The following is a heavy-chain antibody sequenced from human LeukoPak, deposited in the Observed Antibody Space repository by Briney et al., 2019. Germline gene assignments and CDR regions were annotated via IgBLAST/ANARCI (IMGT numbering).Heavy chain of an antibody. J-gene: IGHJ6*02. CDR1: GFTFSSYA. D-gene: IGHD3-3*01. CDR3: AKFSDEEFWSGYWGPTSYYGMDV. V-gene: IGHV3-23*01. CDR2: INGSGSSK. Sequence: AGSLRLSCAAPGFTFSSYAMSRVRQAPGKGLEWVSAINGSGSSKYYADPVRGRFTIARDNSKNTLYLQMNSLRAEDAAVYYGAKFSDEEFWSGYWGPTSYYGMDVWGQGTTLTVPS.